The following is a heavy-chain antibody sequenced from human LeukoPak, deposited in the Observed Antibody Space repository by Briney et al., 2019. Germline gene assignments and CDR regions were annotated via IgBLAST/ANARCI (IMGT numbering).Heavy chain of an antibody. CDR1: GYTFTGYY. Sequence: EASVKVSCKASGYTFTGYYIHWVRQAPGQGLEWMGWIKPTSGGTSYAQNLQGRVTMTRDTSINTAYMELSGLRSDDTAVYCCARVREWEEISGAIPDYFDYWGQGTLVTVSS. CDR3: ARVREWEEISGAIPDYFDY. D-gene: IGHD3-3*01. J-gene: IGHJ4*02. CDR2: IKPTSGGT. V-gene: IGHV1-2*02.